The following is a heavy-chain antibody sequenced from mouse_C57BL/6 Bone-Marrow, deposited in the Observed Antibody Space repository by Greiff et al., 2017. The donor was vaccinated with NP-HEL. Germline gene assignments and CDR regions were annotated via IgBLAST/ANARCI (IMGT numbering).Heavy chain of an antibody. D-gene: IGHD3-3*01. V-gene: IGHV1-50*01. CDR2: IDPSDSDT. CDR1: GYTFTSYW. CDR3: GRGRAAWFAY. J-gene: IGHJ3*01. Sequence: QVQLKQPGAELVKPGASVKLSCKASGYTFTSYWMQWVKQRPGQGLEWIGEIDPSDSDTHYNQKFKGKATLTVATSSSTAYMQLSSRTSEDSAGYYCGRGRAAWFAYWGQGTLVTVSA.